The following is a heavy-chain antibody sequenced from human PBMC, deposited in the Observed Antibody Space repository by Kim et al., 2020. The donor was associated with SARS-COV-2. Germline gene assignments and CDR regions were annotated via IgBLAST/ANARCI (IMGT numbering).Heavy chain of an antibody. D-gene: IGHD3-10*01. V-gene: IGHV4-4*02. CDR3: ARDWGRVQGVLEY. Sequence: TYNPSLKSRGTISIDKSKKKFSLKLSSVTAADTAVYYCARDWGRVQGVLEYWGQGTPVSVSS. J-gene: IGHJ4*02.